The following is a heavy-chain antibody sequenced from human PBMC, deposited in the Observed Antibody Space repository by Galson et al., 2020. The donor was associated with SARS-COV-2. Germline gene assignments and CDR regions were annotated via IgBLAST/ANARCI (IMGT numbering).Heavy chain of an antibody. J-gene: IGHJ6*02. CDR3: ARAIGVVVGSSPSYYYYGMDV. V-gene: IGHV6-1*01. Sequence: SQTLSLTCAISGDSVSSNSAAWNWIRQSPSRGLEWLGRTYYRSKWYNDYAVSVKSRITINPDTSKNQFSLQLNSVTPEDTAVYYCARAIGVVVGSSPSYYYYGMDVWGQGTTVTVSS. CDR2: TYYRSKWYN. D-gene: IGHD2-21*01. CDR1: GDSVSSNSAA.